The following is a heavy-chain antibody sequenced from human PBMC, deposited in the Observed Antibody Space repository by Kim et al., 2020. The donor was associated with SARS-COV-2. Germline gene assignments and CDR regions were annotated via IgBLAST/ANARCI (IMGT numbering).Heavy chain of an antibody. CDR3: ARAGPTSSSWPDY. D-gene: IGHD6-13*01. V-gene: IGHV1-3*01. Sequence: YSQKCQGRVTITRDTSASPAYMELSSLRSENTAVYYCARAGPTSSSWPDYWGQGTLVTVSS. J-gene: IGHJ4*02.